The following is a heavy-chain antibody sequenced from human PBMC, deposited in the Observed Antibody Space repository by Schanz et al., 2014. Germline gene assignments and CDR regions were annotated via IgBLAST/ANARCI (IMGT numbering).Heavy chain of an antibody. CDR3: ARDGNQPLDA. D-gene: IGHD2-2*01. J-gene: IGHJ5*02. V-gene: IGHV1-18*04. CDR1: GYTFTNYG. Sequence: QVQLVQSGAEVKKPGASVKVSCKASGYTFTNYGVSWVRQAPGQGLECMGWISAYNGKTIYLDNLEDRISMTTDTATSTAYMELRNLRSADTAVYYCARDGNQPLDAWGQGTLVTVSS. CDR2: ISAYNGKT.